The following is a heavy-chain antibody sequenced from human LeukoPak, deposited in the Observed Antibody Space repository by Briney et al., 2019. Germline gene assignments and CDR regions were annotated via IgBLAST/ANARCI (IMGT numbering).Heavy chain of an antibody. D-gene: IGHD3-22*01. CDR2: IYYSGST. CDR3: AGVTGYIVEDYFDY. J-gene: IGHJ4*02. V-gene: IGHV4-59*01. CDR1: GGSISSYY. Sequence: SETLSLTCSVSGGSISSYYWSWIRQPPGKGLEWIGYIYYSGSTNYNPSLKSRVTISVDTSKNQFSLRLSSVTAADTAVYYCAGVTGYIVEDYFDYWGQGTLVTVSS.